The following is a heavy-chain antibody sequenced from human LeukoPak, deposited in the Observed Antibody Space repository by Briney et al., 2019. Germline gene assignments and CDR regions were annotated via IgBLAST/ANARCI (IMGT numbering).Heavy chain of an antibody. J-gene: IGHJ6*03. V-gene: IGHV3-66*01. CDR2: IYSGGST. D-gene: IGHD3-3*01. Sequence: PGGSLRLSCAASEFSVGSNYMTWVRQAPGKGLEWVSLIYSGGSTYYADSVKGRFTISRDNSKNTLYLQMNSLRAEDTAVYYCAKSYDLWMFYYMDVWGKGTTVTVSS. CDR1: EFSVGSNY. CDR3: AKSYDLWMFYYMDV.